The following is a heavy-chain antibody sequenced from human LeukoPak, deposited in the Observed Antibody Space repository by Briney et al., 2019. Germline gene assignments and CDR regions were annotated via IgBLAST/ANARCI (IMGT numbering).Heavy chain of an antibody. CDR1: GFTFSSYG. V-gene: IGHV3-33*01. D-gene: IGHD3-10*01. Sequence: GGSLRLSCTASGFTFSSYGMHWVRQAPGKGLEWVAVIWYDGSNKYYADSVKGRFTISRDNSKNTLYLQMNSLRAEDTAVYYCARGGVRILPDAFDIWGQGTMVTVSS. CDR2: IWYDGSNK. J-gene: IGHJ3*02. CDR3: ARGGVRILPDAFDI.